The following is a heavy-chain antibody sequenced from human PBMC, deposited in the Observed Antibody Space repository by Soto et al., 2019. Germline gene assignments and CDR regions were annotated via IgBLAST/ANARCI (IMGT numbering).Heavy chain of an antibody. CDR2: ISSSGDIM. CDR1: GFTFSDFY. CDR3: ARDLGYYDSSGYFDY. Sequence: GGTLRLSGAVSGFTFSDFYMSWIRQAPGKGLEWVSYISSSGDIMYYADSGKGRSTISRDNAKNSLYLQRNSLRAEDTAVYYCARDLGYYDSSGYFDYWGQGTLVTVSS. J-gene: IGHJ4*02. D-gene: IGHD3-22*01. V-gene: IGHV3-11*01.